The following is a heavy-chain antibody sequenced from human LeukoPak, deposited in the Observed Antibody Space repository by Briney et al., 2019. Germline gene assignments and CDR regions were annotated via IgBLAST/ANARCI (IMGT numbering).Heavy chain of an antibody. CDR1: GFTFSSYW. D-gene: IGHD2-8*02. V-gene: IGHV3-7*03. CDR2: IKQDGSEK. J-gene: IGHJ4*02. Sequence: GGSLRLSCAASGFTFSSYWMSWVRQAPGKGLEWVANIKQDGSEKYYVDSVKGRFSISRDNSKNTVFLQMNSLKADDTAVYFCTTVTVCTGSSCPGAFDHWGQGTVVTVSS. CDR3: TTVTVCTGSSCPGAFDH.